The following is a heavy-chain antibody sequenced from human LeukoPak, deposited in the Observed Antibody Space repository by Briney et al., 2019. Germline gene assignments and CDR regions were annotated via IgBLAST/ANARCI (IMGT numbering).Heavy chain of an antibody. D-gene: IGHD3-22*01. V-gene: IGHV1-2*02. CDR3: ARDYPMYYYDSSGYYLAWFDP. J-gene: IGHJ5*02. CDR1: GYTFTGYY. Sequence: ASVKVSCKASGYTFTGYYMHWVRQAPGQGLEWMGWINPNNGGTNYAQKFQGRVTMTRDTSSSTAYMELSRLRSDDTAVYYCARDYPMYYYDSSGYYLAWFDPWGQGTLVTVSS. CDR2: INPNNGGT.